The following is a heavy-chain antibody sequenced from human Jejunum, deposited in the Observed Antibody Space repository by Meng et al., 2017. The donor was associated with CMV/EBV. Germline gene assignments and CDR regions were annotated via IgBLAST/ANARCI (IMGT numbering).Heavy chain of an antibody. Sequence: AMNWVRQAPGKGLEWVSSISGRGDDTYYADSVKGRFTISRDNSKNTLYLQMNSLRAEDTAVYYCAKALGYCSSTSCYNPWHYCDYWGQGTLVTVSS. D-gene: IGHD2-2*02. J-gene: IGHJ4*02. CDR3: AKALGYCSSTSCYNPWHYCDY. CDR2: ISGRGDDT. CDR1: A. V-gene: IGHV3-23*01.